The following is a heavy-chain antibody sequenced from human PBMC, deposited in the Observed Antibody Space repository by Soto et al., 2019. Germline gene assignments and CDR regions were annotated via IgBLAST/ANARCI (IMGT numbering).Heavy chain of an antibody. V-gene: IGHV3-7*05. D-gene: IGHD3-3*01. Sequence: EVQLVESGGGLVQPGGSLRLSCAASGFTFSSYWMSWVRQAPGKGLEWVANIKQDGSEKYYVDSVKGRFTISRDNAKNSLYLQMNSLRAEDTAVYYCARKNRDFWSGYMVSYYYGMDVWGQGTTVTVSS. J-gene: IGHJ6*02. CDR3: ARKNRDFWSGYMVSYYYGMDV. CDR1: GFTFSSYW. CDR2: IKQDGSEK.